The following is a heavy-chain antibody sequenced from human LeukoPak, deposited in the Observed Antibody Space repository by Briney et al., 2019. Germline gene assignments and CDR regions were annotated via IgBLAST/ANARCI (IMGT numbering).Heavy chain of an antibody. CDR2: VKSKSDDGTT. J-gene: IGHJ6*03. D-gene: IGHD1-26*01. CDR1: GFTFSNDW. V-gene: IGHV3-15*01. Sequence: GGSLRLSCAASGFTFSNDWMTWIRQAPGRGLEWVGHVKSKSDDGTTDYAAPVKGRFTISRDDSKNTMYLQMNSLRAEDTAVYYCARDQRRWELTTGYYYYMDVWGKRTTVTVSS. CDR3: ARDQRRWELTTGYYYYMDV.